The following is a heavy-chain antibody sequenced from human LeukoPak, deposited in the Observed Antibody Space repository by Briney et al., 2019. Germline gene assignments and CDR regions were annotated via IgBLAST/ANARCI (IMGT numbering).Heavy chain of an antibody. J-gene: IGHJ4*02. CDR2: IYHTGNP. CDR1: GDSISSNKW. CDR3: ASRKDDYGDTDW. V-gene: IGHV4-4*02. Sequence: KPSGTLSLTCAVSGDSISSNKWWICVRQPPGKGLEWIGEIYHTGNPGYNPSPKSRVTISVDESKNQFSLKLSSVTAADTAVYYCASRKDDYGDTDWWGQGTLVTVSS. D-gene: IGHD4/OR15-4a*01.